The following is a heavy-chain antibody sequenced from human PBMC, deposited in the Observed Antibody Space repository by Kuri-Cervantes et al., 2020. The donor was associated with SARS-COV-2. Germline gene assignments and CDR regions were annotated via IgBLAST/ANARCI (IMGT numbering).Heavy chain of an antibody. J-gene: IGHJ4*02. V-gene: IGHV4-38-2*01. CDR3: ARGEVGATFPLYFDY. Sequence: SETLSLSCAVSGYSISSGYYWGWIRQPPGKGLEWIGSIYHSGSTYFNPSLKSRVTISVDTSKNQFSLKRSSVTAADTAVYYCARGEVGATFPLYFDYWGQGTLVTVSS. CDR1: GYSISSGYY. CDR2: IYHSGST. D-gene: IGHD1-26*01.